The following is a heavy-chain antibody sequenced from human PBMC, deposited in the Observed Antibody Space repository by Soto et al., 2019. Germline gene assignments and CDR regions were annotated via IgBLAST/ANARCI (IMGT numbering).Heavy chain of an antibody. Sequence: PGRSLRLSCAASGFTFSDYYMSWIRQAPGKGLEWVSYISSSGSTIYYADSVKGRFTISRDNAKNSLYLQMNSLRAEDTAVYYCARDIEVVPAAEYYYYYYYMDVWGKGTTVTVSS. J-gene: IGHJ6*03. CDR2: ISSSGSTI. V-gene: IGHV3-11*01. D-gene: IGHD2-2*01. CDR1: GFTFSDYY. CDR3: ARDIEVVPAAEYYYYYYYMDV.